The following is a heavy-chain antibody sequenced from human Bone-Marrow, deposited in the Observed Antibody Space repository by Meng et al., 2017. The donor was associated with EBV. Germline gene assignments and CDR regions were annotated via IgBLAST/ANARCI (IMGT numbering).Heavy chain of an antibody. V-gene: IGHV1-69*18. CDR2: IIPIFGTA. Sequence: QVQLVQAGGEVKKRGSAVVGSWQASGGTFSGYGSSWGRQAPGRGLEWMGRIIPIFGTANYAQKFQGRVTITADESTSTAYMELSSLRSEDTAVYYCARGDYGDYNWFDPWGQGTLVTVSS. D-gene: IGHD4-17*01. CDR3: ARGDYGDYNWFDP. J-gene: IGHJ5*02. CDR1: GGTFSGYG.